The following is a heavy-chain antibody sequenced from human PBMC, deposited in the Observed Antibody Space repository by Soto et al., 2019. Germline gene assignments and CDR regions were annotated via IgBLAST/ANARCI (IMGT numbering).Heavy chain of an antibody. Sequence: QPGGSLRLSCAASGFIFSSFGMHWVRQAPGKGLEWVAHIWYDGSNTYYADSVKGRFTISRDNSRNTLYLQMNSPRAEDTAVYHCVRDLLGSGGHFDYWGQGTLVTVSS. J-gene: IGHJ4*02. V-gene: IGHV3-33*01. CDR2: IWYDGSNT. D-gene: IGHD7-27*01. CDR3: VRDLLGSGGHFDY. CDR1: GFIFSSFG.